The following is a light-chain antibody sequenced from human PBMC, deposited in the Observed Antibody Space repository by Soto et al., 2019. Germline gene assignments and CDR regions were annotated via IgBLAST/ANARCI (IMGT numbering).Light chain of an antibody. CDR2: DVS. J-gene: IGKJ5*01. CDR1: QSLVYSDGNTY. V-gene: IGKV2-30*01. Sequence: DVVLTRSPLSLPVTLGQPASISCRSSQSLVYSDGNTYLNWFQQRPGRSPRRLIYDVSNRDSGVPDRFSGSGSGTDFTLKITRVEAEDVGVYYCMQGTHWPPLTFGQGTRLEIK. CDR3: MQGTHWPPLT.